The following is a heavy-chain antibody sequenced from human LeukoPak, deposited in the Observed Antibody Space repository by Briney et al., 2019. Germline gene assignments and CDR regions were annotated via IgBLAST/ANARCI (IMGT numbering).Heavy chain of an antibody. CDR2: IYYSGST. J-gene: IGHJ4*02. CDR1: GGSISSYY. Sequence: SETLSLTCTVSGGSISSYYWSWIRQPPGKGLEWIGYIYYSGSTNYNPSLKSRVTISIDTSKNQFSLTLSSVTAADTAVYHCARSHLGYGDYALDNWGQGTLVTVSS. D-gene: IGHD4-17*01. V-gene: IGHV4-59*12. CDR3: ARSHLGYGDYALDN.